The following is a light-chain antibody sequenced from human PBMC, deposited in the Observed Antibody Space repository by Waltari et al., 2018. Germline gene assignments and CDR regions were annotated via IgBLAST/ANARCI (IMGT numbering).Light chain of an antibody. Sequence: QSVLTQPPSASGTPGQRVTISCSGRRSTIGRHYVYWLQHIPGTTPKLLIYRNNQRPSGVTDRFSGSKSGTSASLAISGLRSEDEADYYCAAWDDTLSAVLFGGGTNLTVL. CDR2: RNN. J-gene: IGLJ3*02. V-gene: IGLV1-47*01. CDR3: AAWDDTLSAVL. CDR1: RSTIGRHY.